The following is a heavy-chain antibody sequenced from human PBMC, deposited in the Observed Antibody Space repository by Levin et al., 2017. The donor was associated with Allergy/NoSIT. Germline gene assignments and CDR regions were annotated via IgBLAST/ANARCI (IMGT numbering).Heavy chain of an antibody. V-gene: IGHV3-11*05. CDR2: ISSSSSYT. CDR1: GFTFSDYY. D-gene: IGHD6-19*01. Sequence: PGGSLRLSCAASGFTFSDYYMSWIRQAPGKGLEWVSYISSSSSYTNYADSVKGRFTISRDNAKNSLYLQMNSLRAEDTAVYYCARESDSSGWYVGGEDYWGQGTLVTVSS. CDR3: ARESDSSGWYVGGEDY. J-gene: IGHJ4*02.